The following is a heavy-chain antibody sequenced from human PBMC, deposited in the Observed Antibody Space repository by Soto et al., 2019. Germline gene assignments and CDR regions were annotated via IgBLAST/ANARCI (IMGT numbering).Heavy chain of an antibody. CDR2: ISGSGGST. J-gene: IGHJ4*02. Sequence: GGSLRLSCAASGFTFSSYAMSWVRQAPGKGLEWVSAISGSGGSTYYADSVKGRFTISRDNSNNTLYLQMNSLRAEDTAVYYCAKGGVAALVGGYFDYWGQGTLVTGLL. CDR3: AKGGVAALVGGYFDY. V-gene: IGHV3-23*01. D-gene: IGHD6-6*01. CDR1: GFTFSSYA.